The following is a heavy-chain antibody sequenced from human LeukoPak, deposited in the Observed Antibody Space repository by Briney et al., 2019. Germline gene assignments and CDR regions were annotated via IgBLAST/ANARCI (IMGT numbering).Heavy chain of an antibody. V-gene: IGHV4-34*01. D-gene: IGHD2-2*03. CDR2: INHSGST. Sequence: SETLSLTCAVYGGSFSGYYWSWIRQPPGKGLEWIGEINHSGSTNYSPSLKSRVTISVDTSKNQFSLKLSSVTAADTAVYYCARHGYGDDVGNWFDPWGQGTLVSVSS. CDR3: ARHGYGDDVGNWFDP. CDR1: GGSFSGYY. J-gene: IGHJ5*02.